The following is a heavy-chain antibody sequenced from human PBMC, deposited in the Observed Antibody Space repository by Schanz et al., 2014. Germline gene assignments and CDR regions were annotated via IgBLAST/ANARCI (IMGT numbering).Heavy chain of an antibody. Sequence: QVQLQESGPGLVKPSGTLSLTCAVSGASISSSNWWSWVRQPPGKRLEWIGYIYYSGSTNYNPSLKSRVPIPLDPSNNQSSLKRSSVTAADTAVYYCAREPLSGYNWFDPWGQGSLVTVSS. CDR1: GASISSSNW. CDR3: AREPLSGYNWFDP. J-gene: IGHJ5*02. D-gene: IGHD6-25*01. CDR2: IYYSGST. V-gene: IGHV4-4*02.